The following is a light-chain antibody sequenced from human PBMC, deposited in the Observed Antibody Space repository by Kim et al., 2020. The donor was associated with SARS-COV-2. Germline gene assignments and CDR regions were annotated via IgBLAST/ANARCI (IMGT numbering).Light chain of an antibody. CDR3: QRYGNPPPYT. J-gene: IGKJ2*01. CDR1: QSISSSY. Sequence: SLGERATLSCRASQSISSSYLAWYQQKPGQAPRLLIYGASSRATGIPDRFSGSGSGTDFTLTISRLEPEDFAVYYCQRYGNPPPYTFGQGTKLEI. CDR2: GAS. V-gene: IGKV3-20*01.